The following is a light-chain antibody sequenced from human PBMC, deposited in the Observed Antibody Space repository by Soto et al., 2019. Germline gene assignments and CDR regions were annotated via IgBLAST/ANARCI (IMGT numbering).Light chain of an antibody. CDR2: AAS. J-gene: IGKJ1*01. CDR1: QSISSY. V-gene: IGKV1-39*01. CDR3: QQSYSSPRT. Sequence: DIQMTQSPSSLSASVGDRATITCRASQSISSYLNWYQQKPGKAPKLLIYAASSLQSGVPSRFSGSGSGTDFTLTISSLQPEDFATYYCQQSYSSPRTFGQGTKVGIK.